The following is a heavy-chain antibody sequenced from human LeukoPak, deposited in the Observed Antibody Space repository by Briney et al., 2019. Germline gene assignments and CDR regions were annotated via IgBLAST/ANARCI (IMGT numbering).Heavy chain of an antibody. CDR3: ARDHGMDV. CDR2: IYYSGST. V-gene: IGHV4-59*12. CDR1: GGSISSYY. J-gene: IGHJ6*02. Sequence: SGTLSLTCTVSGGSISSYYWSWIRQPPGKGLEWIGYIYYSGSTNYNPSLKSRVTISVDTSKNQFSLKLSSVTAADTAVYYCARDHGMDVWGQGTTVTVSS.